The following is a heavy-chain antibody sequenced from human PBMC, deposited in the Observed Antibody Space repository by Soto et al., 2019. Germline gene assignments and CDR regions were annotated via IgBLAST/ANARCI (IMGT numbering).Heavy chain of an antibody. D-gene: IGHD2-15*01. CDR2: MFYVGAT. CDR1: GGSISSGDYY. Sequence: SLTCSVFGGSISSGDYYWSWIRQPPGKGLEWIGYMFYVGATYYNPSLKSRVTISVDTSKNQFSLKLSSVTAADTAVYYCARGGGYCSGGSCYAYYYYGMDVWGQGTTVTVSS. J-gene: IGHJ6*02. V-gene: IGHV4-30-4*01. CDR3: ARGGGYCSGGSCYAYYYYGMDV.